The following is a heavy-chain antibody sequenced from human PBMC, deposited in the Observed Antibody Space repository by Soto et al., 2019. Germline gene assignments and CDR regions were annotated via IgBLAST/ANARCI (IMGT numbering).Heavy chain of an antibody. J-gene: IGHJ4*02. CDR1: GYTFLSYG. CDR3: ARVFRWSSSSWGFDY. Sequence: QVQLVQSGAEVKKPGASVKVSCKASGYTFLSYGITWVRQAPGQGLEWMGWISAYNAYTNYAQQFQDRVSMTTDTSSNTSYLEVRSLRSYDTAFYFCARVFRWSSSSWGFDYWGQGTLVTVSS. D-gene: IGHD6-6*01. CDR2: ISAYNAYT. V-gene: IGHV1-18*01.